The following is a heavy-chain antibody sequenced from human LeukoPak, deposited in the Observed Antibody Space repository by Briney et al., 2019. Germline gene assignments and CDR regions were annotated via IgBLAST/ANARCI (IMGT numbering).Heavy chain of an antibody. CDR2: IYHSGST. Sequence: SETLSLTCTVSGYSISSGYYWGWIRQPPGKGLEWIGSIYHSGSTYYNPPLKSRVTISVDTSKNQFSLKLSSVTAADTAVYYCARDDIAAETTFDYWGQGTLVTVSS. CDR1: GYSISSGYY. D-gene: IGHD6-6*01. J-gene: IGHJ4*02. V-gene: IGHV4-38-2*02. CDR3: ARDDIAAETTFDY.